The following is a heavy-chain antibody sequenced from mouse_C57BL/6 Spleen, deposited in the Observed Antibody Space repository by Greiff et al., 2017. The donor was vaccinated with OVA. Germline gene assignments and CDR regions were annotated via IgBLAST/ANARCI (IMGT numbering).Heavy chain of an antibody. Sequence: QVQLQQPGAELVKPGASVKVSCKASGYTFTSYWMHWVKQRPGQGLEWIGRIHPSDSDTNYNQKFTGKATLTVDKSSSTAYMQHSSRTTEDSAVYDCAIWDNDGNYGAYGGQGTLVTVSA. CDR2: IHPSDSDT. CDR3: AIWDNDGNYGAY. CDR1: GYTFTSYW. V-gene: IGHV1-74*01. J-gene: IGHJ3*01. D-gene: IGHD2-1*01.